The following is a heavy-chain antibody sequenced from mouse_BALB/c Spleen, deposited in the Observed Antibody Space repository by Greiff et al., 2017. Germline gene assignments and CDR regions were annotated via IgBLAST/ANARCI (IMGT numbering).Heavy chain of an antibody. J-gene: IGHJ3*01. D-gene: IGHD3-1*01. CDR1: GYTFKSYD. CDR3: ASECSGTGWLAY. CDR2: IFPGDGST. V-gene: IGHV1S56*01. Sequence: VQLQQSGAELVKPGASVKLSCTASGYTFKSYDMHWVRQRPEQGLEWIGWIFPGDGSTKYNEKFKGKATVTTDKSSSTAYMQLSRLTSEDSAVYVCASECSGTGWLAYWGQGTLVTVSA.